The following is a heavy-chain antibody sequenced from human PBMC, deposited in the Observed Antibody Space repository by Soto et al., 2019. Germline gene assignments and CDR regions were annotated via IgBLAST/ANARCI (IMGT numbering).Heavy chain of an antibody. CDR2: IVPMFGTA. D-gene: IGHD6-25*01. CDR1: GGTFANYI. J-gene: IGHJ6*02. Sequence: QVQLVQSGAEVKEPGSSVKVSCKASGGTFANYIMNWVRQTPGQGLEWMGGIVPMFGTATYAEKFKGRVTTSATEFTSTADMELTSLRSDDTAVYYCARNGICSSALILYSCIDVWGQGTTV. CDR3: ARNGICSSALILYSCIDV. V-gene: IGHV1-69*01.